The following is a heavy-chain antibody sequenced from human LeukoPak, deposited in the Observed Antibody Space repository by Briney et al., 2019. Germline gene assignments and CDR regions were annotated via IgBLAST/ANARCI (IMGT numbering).Heavy chain of an antibody. D-gene: IGHD6-19*01. CDR3: AKGTAAASGSSGWYRWYFDY. CDR1: GFTFSSYG. J-gene: IGHJ4*02. CDR2: ISYDGSNK. V-gene: IGHV3-30*18. Sequence: GGSLRLSCAASGFTFSSYGMHWVRQAPGKGLEWVAVISYDGSNKYYADSVKGRFTISRDNSKNTLYLQMNSLRAEDTAVYYCAKGTAAASGSSGWYRWYFDYWGQGTLVTVSS.